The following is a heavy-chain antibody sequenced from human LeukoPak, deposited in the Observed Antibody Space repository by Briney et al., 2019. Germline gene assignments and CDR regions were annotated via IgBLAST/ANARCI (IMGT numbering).Heavy chain of an antibody. CDR2: ISASDGHT. V-gene: IGHV1-18*01. Sequence: ASVKVSCKASGYTFINYGFSWVRQAPGQGLEWMGWISASDGHTNYAQKFQGRVTMTRDTSISTAYMELSRLRSDDTAVYYCASFGATVTLKYWGQGTLVTVSS. D-gene: IGHD4-17*01. CDR3: ASFGATVTLKY. CDR1: GYTFINYG. J-gene: IGHJ4*02.